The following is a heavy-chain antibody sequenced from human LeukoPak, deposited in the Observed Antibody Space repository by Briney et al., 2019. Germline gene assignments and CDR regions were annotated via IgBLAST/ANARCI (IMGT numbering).Heavy chain of an antibody. CDR3: ARGMAVAGNGFDY. Sequence: PGGSLRLSCAASGFTVSSNYMSWVRQAPGEGLEWVSVIYSGGSTYYADSVKGRFTISRDNSKNTLYLQMNSLRAEDTAVYYCARGMAVAGNGFDYWGQGTLVTVSS. D-gene: IGHD6-19*01. CDR1: GFTVSSNY. V-gene: IGHV3-53*01. J-gene: IGHJ4*02. CDR2: IYSGGST.